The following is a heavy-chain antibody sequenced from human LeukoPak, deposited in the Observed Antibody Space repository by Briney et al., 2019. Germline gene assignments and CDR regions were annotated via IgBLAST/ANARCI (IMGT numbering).Heavy chain of an antibody. J-gene: IGHJ4*02. D-gene: IGHD3-22*01. CDR1: GYTFTSYY. Sequence: ASVKVSCKASGYTFTSYYMHWVRQAPGQGLEWMGWISAYNGNTNYAQKLQGRVTMTTDTSTSTAYMELRSLRSDDTAVYYCARDVRGSSGSYYWGQGTLVTVSS. V-gene: IGHV1-18*04. CDR2: ISAYNGNT. CDR3: ARDVRGSSGSYY.